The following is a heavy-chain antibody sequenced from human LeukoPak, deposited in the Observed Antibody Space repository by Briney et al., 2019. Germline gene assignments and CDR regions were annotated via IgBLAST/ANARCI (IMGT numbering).Heavy chain of an antibody. CDR3: AKAPAAATKYHYGMDV. V-gene: IGHV3-23*01. J-gene: IGHJ6*02. D-gene: IGHD6-13*01. CDR1: GFTFNNYA. CDR2: ISGSGGAT. Sequence: GGSLRLSCAASGFTFNNYAMSWVRQAPGKGLEWVSAISGSGGATYYADSVKGRFTISRDNSKNTLFLHMNSLRVEDTAVYDCAKAPAAATKYHYGMDVWGQGTTVTVSS.